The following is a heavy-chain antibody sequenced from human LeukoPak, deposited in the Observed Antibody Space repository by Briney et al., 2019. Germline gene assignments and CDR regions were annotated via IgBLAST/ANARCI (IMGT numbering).Heavy chain of an antibody. CDR1: GYSFTSYW. CDR2: IYPGDSDT. J-gene: IGHJ4*02. CDR3: ARTANDYGDYGSFGC. V-gene: IGHV5-51*01. Sequence: GESLKISCQGSGYSFTSYWIGWVRQMPGKGLEWMGSIYPGDSDTRYNPSFQGQVTISADKSISTAYLQWSSLKASDTAMYYCARTANDYGDYGSFGCWGQGTLVAVS. D-gene: IGHD4-17*01.